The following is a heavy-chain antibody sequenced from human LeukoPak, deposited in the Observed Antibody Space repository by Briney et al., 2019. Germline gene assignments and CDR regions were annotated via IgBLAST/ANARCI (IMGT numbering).Heavy chain of an antibody. CDR3: AKGGIAAAGDLYFDY. Sequence: GGSLRLSCAASGFTFSSYGMHWVRQAPGKGLEWVAVIWYDGSNKYYADSVKGRFTISRDNSKNTLYLQMNSLRAEDTAVYYCAKGGIAAAGDLYFDYWGQGTPVTVSS. D-gene: IGHD6-13*01. CDR1: GFTFSSYG. J-gene: IGHJ4*02. V-gene: IGHV3-33*06. CDR2: IWYDGSNK.